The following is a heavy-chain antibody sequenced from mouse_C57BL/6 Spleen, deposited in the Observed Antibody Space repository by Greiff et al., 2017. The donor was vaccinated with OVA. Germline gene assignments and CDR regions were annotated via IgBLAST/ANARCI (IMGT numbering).Heavy chain of an antibody. CDR2: IRSKSNNYAT. J-gene: IGHJ3*01. D-gene: IGHD2-3*01. CDR3: VRHDDGYPFAY. CDR1: GFSFNTYA. V-gene: IGHV10-1*01. Sequence: EVQLQESGGGLVQPKGSLKLSCAASGFSFNTYAMNWVRQAPGKGLEWVARIRSKSNNYATYYADSVKDRFTISRDDSESMLYLQMNNLKTEDTAMYYCVRHDDGYPFAYWGQGTLVTVSA.